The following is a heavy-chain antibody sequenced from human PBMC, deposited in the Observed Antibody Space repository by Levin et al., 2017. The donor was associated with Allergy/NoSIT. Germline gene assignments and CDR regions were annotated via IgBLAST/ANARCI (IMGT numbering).Heavy chain of an antibody. D-gene: IGHD2-2*01. Sequence: GESLKISCRASGYSFADYDVNWVRQATGQGLEYMGWVNPNSGRTNYTPKFRGRVAMTTDPSINTAYMELSSLRSEDTAVYYCAGGIRSQLFSDSWGQGTLVTVSS. J-gene: IGHJ4*02. CDR1: GYSFADYD. CDR2: VNPNSGRT. V-gene: IGHV1-8*01. CDR3: AGGIRSQLFSDS.